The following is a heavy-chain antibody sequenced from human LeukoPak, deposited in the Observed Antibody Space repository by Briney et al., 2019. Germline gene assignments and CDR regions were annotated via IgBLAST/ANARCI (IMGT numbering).Heavy chain of an antibody. CDR2: INHSGGST. J-gene: IGHJ4*02. D-gene: IGHD6-13*01. V-gene: IGHV1-46*01. CDR3: ARVQAAAPDPY. Sequence: ASVKVSCKASGYTFTSYYMHWVRQAPGQGLEWMGIINHSGGSTSYAQKFQGRVTMTRDTSTSTVYMELSSLRSEDTAVYYCARVQAAAPDPYWGQGTLVTVSS. CDR1: GYTFTSYY.